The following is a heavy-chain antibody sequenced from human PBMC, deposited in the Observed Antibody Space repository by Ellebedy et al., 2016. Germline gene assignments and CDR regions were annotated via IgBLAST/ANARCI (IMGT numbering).Heavy chain of an antibody. CDR1: GGSISSGDDY. V-gene: IGHV4-30-4*02. CDR2: IDYRGST. J-gene: IGHJ6*03. CDR3: ANGDYADNRGRDHYYYMTV. D-gene: IGHD2-2*01. Sequence: SETLSLXCTVSGGSISSGDDYWSWIRQPPGKGLEWIGYIDYRGSTYYNPSLKSRLTISVGTSKNQFSLKLASVTAADTAVYYCANGDYADNRGRDHYYYMTVWGRGTTVVVSS.